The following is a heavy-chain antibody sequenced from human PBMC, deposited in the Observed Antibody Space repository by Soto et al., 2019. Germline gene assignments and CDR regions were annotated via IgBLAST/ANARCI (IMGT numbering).Heavy chain of an antibody. CDR2: IGGSGGNG. CDR1: GFTFNAYA. Sequence: EVQLLESGGGLVQPGGSLRLSCAASGFTFNAYAMTWVRQAPGKGLEWVSAIGGSGGNGYYAASVKGRFTISRDNSKHTLDLQMSRLRVEDTAVYYCARVASDYINSVDHWGQGILVTVSS. J-gene: IGHJ4*02. V-gene: IGHV3-23*01. CDR3: ARVASDYINSVDH. D-gene: IGHD4-4*01.